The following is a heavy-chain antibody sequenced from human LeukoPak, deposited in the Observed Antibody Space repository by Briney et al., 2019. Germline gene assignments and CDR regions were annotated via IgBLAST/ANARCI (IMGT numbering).Heavy chain of an antibody. CDR2: IWYDGSNK. CDR1: GFTFSSYG. V-gene: IGHV3-33*01. Sequence: GGSLRLSCAASGFTFSSYGMHWVRQAPGKGLEWVAVIWYDGSNKYYADSVKGRFTISRDNSKNTLYLQMNSLRAEDTAVYYCARGSSGWSVGYFDYWGQGTLVTVSS. D-gene: IGHD6-19*01. CDR3: ARGSSGWSVGYFDY. J-gene: IGHJ4*02.